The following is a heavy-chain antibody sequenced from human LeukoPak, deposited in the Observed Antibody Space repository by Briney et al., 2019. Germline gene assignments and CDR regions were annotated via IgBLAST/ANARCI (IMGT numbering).Heavy chain of an antibody. Sequence: GGSLRLSCAASGFTFSSYKMNWVRQAPGKGLEWVSYISSSGSTIYYADSVKGRFTISRDNAKNSLYLQMNSLRAEDTAVYYCARSPAAAGTGWFDPWGQGTLVTVSS. CDR2: ISSSGSTI. CDR1: GFTFSSYK. V-gene: IGHV3-48*03. CDR3: ARSPAAAGTGWFDP. D-gene: IGHD6-13*01. J-gene: IGHJ5*02.